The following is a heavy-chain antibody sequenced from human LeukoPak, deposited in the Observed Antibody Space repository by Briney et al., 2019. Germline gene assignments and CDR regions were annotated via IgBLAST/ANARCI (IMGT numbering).Heavy chain of an antibody. J-gene: IGHJ4*02. CDR1: GFSFSNAW. CDR2: IWYDGSKE. D-gene: IGHD2-15*01. CDR3: ARVIGWSLFDC. V-gene: IGHV3-33*08. Sequence: GGSLRLSCAASGFSFSNAWMSWVRQAPGKGLEWVAVIWYDGSKEYLADSVKGRFTISRDNSKNTVYLQMNSLKTEDTAVYYCARVIGWSLFDCWGQGTLVTVSS.